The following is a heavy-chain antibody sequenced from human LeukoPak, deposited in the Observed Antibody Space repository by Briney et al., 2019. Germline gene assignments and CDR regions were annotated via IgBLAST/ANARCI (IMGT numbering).Heavy chain of an antibody. CDR3: ASEPIAAAGDYYYYYGMDV. V-gene: IGHV4-34*01. CDR1: GGSFSGYY. D-gene: IGHD6-13*01. CDR2: INHSGST. Sequence: SETLSLTCAVYGGSFSGYYWSWIRQPPGKGLEWIGEINHSGSTNYNPSLKSRVTISVDTSKNQFSLKLSSVTAADTAVYYCASEPIAAAGDYYYYYGMDVWGQGTTVTVSS. J-gene: IGHJ6*02.